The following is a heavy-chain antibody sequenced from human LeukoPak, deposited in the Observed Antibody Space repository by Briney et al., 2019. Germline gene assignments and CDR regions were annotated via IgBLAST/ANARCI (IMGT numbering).Heavy chain of an antibody. V-gene: IGHV3-21*01. CDR2: ISSSSSSYI. CDR3: ARDRASYGSGAFDI. J-gene: IGHJ3*02. Sequence: AGGSLRLSCAASGFTFSSYSMNWVRQAPGKGLEWVSSISSSSSSYIYYADSVKGRFTISRDNAKNSLYLQMNSLRAEDTAVYYCARDRASYGSGAFDIWGQGTMVTVSS. D-gene: IGHD5-18*01. CDR1: GFTFSSYS.